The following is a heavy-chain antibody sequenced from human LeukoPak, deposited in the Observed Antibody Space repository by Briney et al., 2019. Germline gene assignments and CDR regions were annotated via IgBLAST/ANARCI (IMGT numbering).Heavy chain of an antibody. D-gene: IGHD1-26*01. V-gene: IGHV3-30*02. J-gene: IGHJ6*03. CDR3: ARDISGSYYYYYMDV. CDR2: IRYDGSNK. Sequence: GGSLRLSCAASGFTFSSYGMHWVRQAPGKGLEWVAFIRYDGSNKYYADSVKGRFTISRDNSKNTLYLQMNSLRAEDTAVYYCARDISGSYYYYYMDVWGKGTTVTVSS. CDR1: GFTFSSYG.